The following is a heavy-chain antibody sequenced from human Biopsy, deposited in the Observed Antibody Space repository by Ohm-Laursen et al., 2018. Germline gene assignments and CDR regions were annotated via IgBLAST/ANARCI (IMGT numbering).Heavy chain of an antibody. CDR3: APPFQYYDSWSGYPPFDH. Sequence: GASVTASRKASGRTFSNYAISWVRQAPGEGLEWMAGIIAVSGLANYAPKFQGRVSITASKSTTTAYMELSNLKSEDTAVYYCAPPFQYYDSWSGYPPFDHWGQGTLVTVPS. CDR2: IIAVSGLA. CDR1: GRTFSNYA. D-gene: IGHD3-3*01. V-gene: IGHV1-69*10. J-gene: IGHJ4*02.